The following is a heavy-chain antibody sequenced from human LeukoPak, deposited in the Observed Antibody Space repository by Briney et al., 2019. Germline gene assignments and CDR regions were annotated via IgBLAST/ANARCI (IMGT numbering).Heavy chain of an antibody. J-gene: IGHJ4*02. CDR2: INPSGGST. Sequence: ASVKVSCKASGYTFTSYFMHWVRQASGQGLEWMGIINPSGGSTTYAQKFQGRVTMTRGTSTSTVYMELRSLGSEDTAVYYCSRGPSASDWFVFGGPYWGQGTLVTVSP. V-gene: IGHV1-46*01. CDR1: GYTFTSYF. D-gene: IGHD3-9*01. CDR3: SRGPSASDWFVFGGPY.